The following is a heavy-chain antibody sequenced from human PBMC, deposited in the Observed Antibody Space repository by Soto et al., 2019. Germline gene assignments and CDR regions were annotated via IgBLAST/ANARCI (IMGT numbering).Heavy chain of an antibody. Sequence: ASVKVSCKASGYTFTSYGISWVRQAPGQGLEWMGWISAYNGNTNYAQKLQGRVTMTTDTSTSTAYMELRSLRSDDTAVYYCAREVSPPGGSYYYYYMDVWAKGNTVTVSS. CDR2: ISAYNGNT. CDR3: AREVSPPGGSYYYYYMDV. J-gene: IGHJ6*03. CDR1: GYTFTSYG. V-gene: IGHV1-18*01. D-gene: IGHD3-16*01.